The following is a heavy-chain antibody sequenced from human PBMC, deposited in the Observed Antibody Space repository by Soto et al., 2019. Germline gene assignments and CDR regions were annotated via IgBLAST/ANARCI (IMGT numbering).Heavy chain of an antibody. D-gene: IGHD3-10*01. CDR3: AKAVGEYLYFFNN. CDR1: GHTFSRYA. V-gene: IGHV3-23*01. J-gene: IGHJ4*02. Sequence: EVEVLESGGGLIQPGGSLRLSCAFAGHTFSRYAASWVRQAPGKGLEWVSGIDTSGHNTYYADSVKGRFTISRDNSNSTLFLQMNNLRAEDTAVYYCAKAVGEYLYFFNNWGQGILVTVSS. CDR2: IDTSGHNT.